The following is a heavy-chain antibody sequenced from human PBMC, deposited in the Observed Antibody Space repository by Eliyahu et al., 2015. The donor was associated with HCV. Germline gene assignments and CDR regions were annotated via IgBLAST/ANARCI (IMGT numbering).Heavy chain of an antibody. J-gene: IGHJ4*02. CDR2: IIPIVDIV. D-gene: IGHD3-10*01. V-gene: IGHV1-69*08. Sequence: QAQLVXSGTXVXKPXSSVKVSCKASGXTFSSYTISWVRQAPGQGLEWMGRIIPIVDIVNHXQKFQGRVTITADKSTSTAYMELSSLRSEDTAVYYCARDRSGRVDYWGQGTLVTVSS. CDR1: GXTFSSYT. CDR3: ARDRSGRVDY.